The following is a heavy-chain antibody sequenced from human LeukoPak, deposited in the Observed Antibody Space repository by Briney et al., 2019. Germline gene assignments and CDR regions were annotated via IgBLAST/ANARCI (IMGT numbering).Heavy chain of an antibody. V-gene: IGHV3-11*04. J-gene: IGHJ4*02. CDR1: GFTVSSNY. CDR3: ARLGSSWNNFDY. Sequence: PGGSLRLSCAASGFTVSSNYMSWVRQAPGKGLEWVSYISSSGSAIDYADSVQGRFTISRDNAKNSLYLQMNSLEAEDTGVYYCARLGSSWNNFDYWGQGTLVTVSS. CDR2: ISSSGSAI. D-gene: IGHD6-13*01.